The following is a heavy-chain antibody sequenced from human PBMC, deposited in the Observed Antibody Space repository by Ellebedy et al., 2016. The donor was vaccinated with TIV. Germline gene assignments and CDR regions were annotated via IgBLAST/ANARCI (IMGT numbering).Heavy chain of an antibody. Sequence: GGSLRLSXAVSGFTFSRYWMHWVRQAPGKGPEWVARLHEYGGITNYADFVRGRFTISRDNARNTLFLQMHSLRAEDTAVYYCARDLGGIDSSWGQGTLVTVSS. J-gene: IGHJ5*02. CDR2: LHEYGGIT. V-gene: IGHV3-74*01. D-gene: IGHD3-16*01. CDR3: ARDLGGIDSS. CDR1: GFTFSRYW.